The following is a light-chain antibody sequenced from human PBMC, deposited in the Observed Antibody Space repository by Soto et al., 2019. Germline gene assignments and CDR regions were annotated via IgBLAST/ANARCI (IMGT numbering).Light chain of an antibody. J-gene: IGLJ1*01. V-gene: IGLV1-40*01. CDR2: ENN. CDR1: SSNIGAGYE. Sequence: QSVLTQPPSVSEAPGQRVTISCTGSSSNIGAGYEAHWYQQGPGTAPKLLIYENNNRPSGVPDRFSGSKSGTSASLAITWPQAEDEAEYYCQSYDSSLSGYVFGTGTKLTVL. CDR3: QSYDSSLSGYV.